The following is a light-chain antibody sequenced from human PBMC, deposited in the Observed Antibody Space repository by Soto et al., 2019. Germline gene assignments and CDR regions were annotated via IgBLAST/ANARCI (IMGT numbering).Light chain of an antibody. Sequence: EIVMTQSPATLSVSPGERATLSCRASQNINNNLAWYQQKPGQAPRLPIYGASTRATGIPARFSGSGSGTEFTLTISSLQSEDFAIYYCQQYNNWPPWTFGQGTKVDIK. CDR3: QQYNNWPPWT. CDR1: QNINNN. J-gene: IGKJ1*01. V-gene: IGKV3-15*01. CDR2: GAS.